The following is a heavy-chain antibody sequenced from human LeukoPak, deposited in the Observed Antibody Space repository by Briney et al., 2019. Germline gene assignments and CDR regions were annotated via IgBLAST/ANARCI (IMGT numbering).Heavy chain of an antibody. D-gene: IGHD3-22*01. V-gene: IGHV1-2*02. CDR2: VNPNSGGT. Sequence: ASVKVSCKASGYTFTGYYIHWVRQAPGQGLEWMGWVNPNSGGTNYAQKFQGRVTMTRDTSISTAYMELSRLRSDDTAVYYCARAHYYDSSGYYYFIASYFDYWGQGTLVTVSS. CDR1: GYTFTGYY. CDR3: ARAHYYDSSGYYYFIASYFDY. J-gene: IGHJ4*02.